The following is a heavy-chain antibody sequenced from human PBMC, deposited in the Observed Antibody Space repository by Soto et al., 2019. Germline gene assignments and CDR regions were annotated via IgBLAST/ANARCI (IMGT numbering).Heavy chain of an antibody. J-gene: IGHJ1*01. V-gene: IGHV3-9*01. D-gene: IGHD3-9*01. Sequence: PGGSLRLSCAASGFTFDDYAMHWVRQAPGKGLEWVSGISWNSGSIGYADSVKGRFTISRDNAKNSLYLQMNSLRAEDTALYYCAKATRDYDILTGAAFQHWGQGTLVTVSS. CDR3: AKATRDYDILTGAAFQH. CDR2: ISWNSGSI. CDR1: GFTFDDYA.